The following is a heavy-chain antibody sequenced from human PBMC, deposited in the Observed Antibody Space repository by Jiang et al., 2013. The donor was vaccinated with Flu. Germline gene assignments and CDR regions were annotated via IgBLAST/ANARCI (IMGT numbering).Heavy chain of an antibody. CDR1: GGSISSYY. J-gene: IGHJ4*02. V-gene: IGHV4-59*01. CDR3: ARAGLGYCSGGSCYPLDY. Sequence: GPGLVKPSETLSLTCTVSGGSISSYYWSWIRQPPGKGLEWIGYIYYSGSTNYNPSLKSRVTISVDTSKNQFSLKLSSVTAADTAVYYCARAGLGYCSGGSCYPLDYWGQGTLVTVSS. CDR2: IYYSGST. D-gene: IGHD2-15*01.